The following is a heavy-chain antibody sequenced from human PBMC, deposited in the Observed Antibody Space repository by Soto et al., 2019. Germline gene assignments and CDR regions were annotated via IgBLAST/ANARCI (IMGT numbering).Heavy chain of an antibody. CDR1: GYTLTELS. J-gene: IGHJ6*02. CDR2: FDPEDGET. V-gene: IGHV1-24*01. D-gene: IGHD6-13*01. Sequence: SVKVSCKVSGYTLTELSMHWVRQAPGKGLEWMGGFDPEDGETIYAQKFQGRVTMTEDTSTDTAYMELSSLRSEDTAVYYCATKGRWYVGYYYYGMDVWGQGTTVTVSS. CDR3: ATKGRWYVGYYYYGMDV.